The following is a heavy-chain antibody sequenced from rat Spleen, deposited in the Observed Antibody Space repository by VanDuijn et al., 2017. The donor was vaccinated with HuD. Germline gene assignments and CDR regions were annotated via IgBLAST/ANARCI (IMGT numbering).Heavy chain of an antibody. CDR3: TAADGGSDY. J-gene: IGHJ2*01. V-gene: IGHV5-20*01. Sequence: EVQLVESGGGLVQPGRSLKLSCAASGFTFSDYNMAWVRQAPKKGLEWVASISNSGGSNDYRDSVKGRFTISRDNAKSTLYLQMDSLRSEDTATYYCTAADGGSDYWGQGVMVTVSS. CDR2: ISNSGGSN. CDR1: GFTFSDYN. D-gene: IGHD1-11*01.